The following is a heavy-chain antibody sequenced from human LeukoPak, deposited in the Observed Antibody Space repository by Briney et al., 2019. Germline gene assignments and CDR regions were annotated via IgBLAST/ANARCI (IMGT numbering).Heavy chain of an antibody. Sequence: SSETLSLTCSVSGRFIMSYYWRWIRQPPGKGLEWIGYIYYSWSPNLNPALKSRVNISLDTSKNQFSLKPSSVTAADTAVYCCARSQPDNGDYSYWGQGTLVTVSS. D-gene: IGHD4-11*01. CDR1: GRFIMSYY. CDR2: IYYSWSP. J-gene: IGHJ4*02. V-gene: IGHV4-59*08. CDR3: ARSQPDNGDYSY.